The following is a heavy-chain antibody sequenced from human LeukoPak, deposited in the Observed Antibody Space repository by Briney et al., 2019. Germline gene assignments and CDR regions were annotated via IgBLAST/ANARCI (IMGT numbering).Heavy chain of an antibody. Sequence: SQTLSLTCAVSGGSISSGGYSWSWIRQPPGKGLEWIGYIYHSGSTYYNPSLKSRVTISVDRSKNQFSLKLSSVTAADTAVYYCARGPKVLGTSAFDIWGQGTMVTVSS. J-gene: IGHJ3*02. D-gene: IGHD3-16*01. CDR2: IYHSGST. V-gene: IGHV4-30-2*01. CDR1: GGSISSGGYS. CDR3: ARGPKVLGTSAFDI.